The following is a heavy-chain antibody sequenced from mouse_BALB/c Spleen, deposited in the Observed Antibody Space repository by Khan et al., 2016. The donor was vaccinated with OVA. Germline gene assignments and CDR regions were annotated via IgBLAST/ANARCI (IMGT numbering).Heavy chain of an antibody. CDR3: ARMARTIN. J-gene: IGHJ2*01. Sequence: VQPGGSLKLSCAASGFTFSSYGMSWVRQTPDKRLELVATINSNGGSTYYPDSMKGRFTISRDNAKNTLYLQMSSLKSEDTAMYYCARMARTINWGQGTTLTVSS. CDR2: INSNGGST. CDR1: GFTFSSYG. V-gene: IGHV5-6-3*01.